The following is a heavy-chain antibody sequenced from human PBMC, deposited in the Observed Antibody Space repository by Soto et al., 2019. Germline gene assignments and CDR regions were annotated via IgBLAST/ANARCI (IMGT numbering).Heavy chain of an antibody. J-gene: IGHJ5*02. CDR1: CASISGFY. CDR2: IYATGTT. CDR3: VRDGTKTLRDWFDP. V-gene: IGHV4-4*07. D-gene: IGHD1-1*01. Sequence: SETLSLTCTVSCASISGFYWSWIRKSAGKGLEWIGRIYATGTTDYNPSLKSRVMMSVDTSKKQFSLKLRSVTAADTAVYYCVRDGTKTLRDWFDPWGQG.